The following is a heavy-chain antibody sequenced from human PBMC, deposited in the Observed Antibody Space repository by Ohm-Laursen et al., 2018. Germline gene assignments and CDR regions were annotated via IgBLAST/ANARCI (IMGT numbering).Heavy chain of an antibody. D-gene: IGHD6-19*01. Sequence: GASVKVSCKASGGTFSSYAISWVRQAPGQGLEWMGGIIPIFGTANYAQKFQGRVTITADKSTSTAYMELSSLRSEDTAVYYCARTDPSSGWYYSYFQHWGQGTLVTVSS. CDR2: IIPIFGTA. CDR1: GGTFSSYA. CDR3: ARTDPSSGWYYSYFQH. V-gene: IGHV1-69*06. J-gene: IGHJ1*01.